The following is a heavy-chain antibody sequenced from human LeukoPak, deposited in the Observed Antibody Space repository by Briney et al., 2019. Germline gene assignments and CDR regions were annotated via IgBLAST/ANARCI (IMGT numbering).Heavy chain of an antibody. V-gene: IGHV1-69*06. J-gene: IGHJ5*02. CDR3: ARALKYYDILTGSNWFDP. CDR1: GDTFRSYA. CDR2: TIPIFGTA. Sequence: GASVKVSCKASGDTFRSYAISWVRQAPEQGLECIVRTIPIFGTANYAQKFQGRVTITADKSTCTAYMELSSLRSEDTAVYYCARALKYYDILTGSNWFDPWGQGTLVTVSS. D-gene: IGHD3-9*01.